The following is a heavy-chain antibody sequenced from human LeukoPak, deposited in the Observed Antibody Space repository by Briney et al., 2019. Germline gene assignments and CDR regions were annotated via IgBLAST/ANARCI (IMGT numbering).Heavy chain of an antibody. CDR2: IYASGYT. Sequence: SETLSLTCTVSGDSISSYYWNWIRQPAGKGLEWIGRIYASGYTEYNPSLQTRVTMSVDTSKNEFSLKVDTVTAADTAVYFCVRNHIVTGTYFDSWGQGILVTVSS. CDR3: VRNHIVTGTYFDS. J-gene: IGHJ4*02. D-gene: IGHD3-10*01. CDR1: GDSISSYY. V-gene: IGHV4-4*07.